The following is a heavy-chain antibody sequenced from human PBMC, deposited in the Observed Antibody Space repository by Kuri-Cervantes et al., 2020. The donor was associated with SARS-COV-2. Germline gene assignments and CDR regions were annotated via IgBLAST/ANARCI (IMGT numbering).Heavy chain of an antibody. J-gene: IGHJ6*02. V-gene: IGHV3-23*01. Sequence: LSLTCAASGFTFSSYAMSWVRQAPGKGLEWVSAISGSGGSTYYADSMKGRFTISRDNSKNTLYLQMNSLRAEDTAVYYCAKLAGSNYFYYYGMDVWGQGTTVTVSS. CDR2: ISGSGGST. D-gene: IGHD4-11*01. CDR1: GFTFSSYA. CDR3: AKLAGSNYFYYYGMDV.